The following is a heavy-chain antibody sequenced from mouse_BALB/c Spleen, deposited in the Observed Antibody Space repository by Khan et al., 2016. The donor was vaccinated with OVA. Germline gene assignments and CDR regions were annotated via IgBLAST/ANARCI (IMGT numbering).Heavy chain of an antibody. CDR1: GYTFTSYW. J-gene: IGHJ2*01. CDR2: TNPTNGRT. Sequence: QVQLQQPGAELVKAGDSVKMSCKASGYTFTSYWMHWVKQRLGQGLEWFAETNPTNGRTYYNEKFKSKATLTVDKSSSTAYMLLSGPTFEDSAVYYCARIKKIEATYFDYWGQGTTLTVSS. CDR3: ARIKKIEATYFDY. V-gene: IGHV1S81*02. D-gene: IGHD1-1*01.